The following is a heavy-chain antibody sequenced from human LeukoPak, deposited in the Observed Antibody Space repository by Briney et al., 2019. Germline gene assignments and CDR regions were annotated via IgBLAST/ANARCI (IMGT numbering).Heavy chain of an antibody. J-gene: IGHJ6*02. CDR1: GYTFTSYG. Sequence: GASVKVSCKASGYTFTSYGISWVRQAPGQGLEWMGWISAYNGNTNYAQKLQGRVTMTTDTSTSTAYMELRSLRSDDTAVYYCARGTVAVNHSHYGMDVWYQGTTVIVS. CDR3: ARGTVAVNHSHYGMDV. V-gene: IGHV1-18*01. CDR2: ISAYNGNT. D-gene: IGHD6-19*01.